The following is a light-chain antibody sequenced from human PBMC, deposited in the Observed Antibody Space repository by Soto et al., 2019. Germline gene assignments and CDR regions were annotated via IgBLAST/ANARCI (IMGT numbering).Light chain of an antibody. CDR3: QQSYSSLYT. CDR2: AAS. V-gene: IGKV1-39*01. CDR1: QSISSY. J-gene: IGKJ2*01. Sequence: DIQMTQSPSSLSASVGDRVTITCRASQSISSYLNWYQQKPGKAPKLLIYAASSLQSGVPSRFSGSGSGTEFTLTISSLQPEDFATYYCQQSYSSLYTFGQGTMLEIK.